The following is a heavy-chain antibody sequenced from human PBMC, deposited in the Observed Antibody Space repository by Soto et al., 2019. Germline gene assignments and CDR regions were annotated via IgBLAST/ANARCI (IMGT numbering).Heavy chain of an antibody. V-gene: IGHV1-18*01. CDR3: VRVEDYDILTGSFDAFDI. D-gene: IGHD3-9*01. CDR2: ISAYNGNT. CDR1: GYTFTSYG. J-gene: IGHJ3*02. Sequence: QVQLVQSGAEVKKPGASVKVSCKASGYTFTSYGISWVRQAPGQGLEWMGWISAYNGNTNYAQKLQGRVTMTTDTSTSTAYMELRSLRSDDTAVYYCVRVEDYDILTGSFDAFDIWGQGTMVTVSS.